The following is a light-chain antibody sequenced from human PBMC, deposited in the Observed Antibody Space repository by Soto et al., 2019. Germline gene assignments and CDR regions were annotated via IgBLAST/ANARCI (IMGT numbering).Light chain of an antibody. CDR1: QSISSW. Sequence: DIQMTQSPSTLSASVGDRVTITCRASQSISSWLAWYQQKPGKAPKLLIYDASSLESGVPSRFSGSGSGTEFTLTISSLQPDDFATYYCHQYNSYTWTFCQGTKVEIK. CDR3: HQYNSYTWT. J-gene: IGKJ1*01. V-gene: IGKV1-5*01. CDR2: DAS.